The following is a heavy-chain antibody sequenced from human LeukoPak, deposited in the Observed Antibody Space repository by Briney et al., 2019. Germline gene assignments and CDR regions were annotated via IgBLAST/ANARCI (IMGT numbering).Heavy chain of an antibody. Sequence: GGSLRLSCAASGFTFSSYELNWVRQAPGKGLEWVSYISDTGSTIYYADSVEGRFTISRDNAKNSLYLQMNSLRAEDTALYYCARDRFLRRPEPADYWGQGTLVTVSS. J-gene: IGHJ4*02. CDR3: ARDRFLRRPEPADY. V-gene: IGHV3-48*03. CDR1: GFTFSSYE. CDR2: ISDTGSTI. D-gene: IGHD1-14*01.